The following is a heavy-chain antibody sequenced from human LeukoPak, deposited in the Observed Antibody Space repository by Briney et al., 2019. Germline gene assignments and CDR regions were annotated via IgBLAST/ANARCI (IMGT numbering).Heavy chain of an antibody. CDR1: GGSFSGYY. CDR2: IYYSGST. D-gene: IGHD3-22*01. CDR3: ASYYYDSSGYTWYYFDY. V-gene: IGHV4-34*01. Sequence: PSETLSLTCAVYGGSFSGYYWSWIRQPPGKGLEWIGSIYYSGSTYYNPSLKSRVTISVDTSKNQFSLKLSSVTAADTAMYYCASYYYDSSGYTWYYFDYWGQGTLVTVSS. J-gene: IGHJ4*02.